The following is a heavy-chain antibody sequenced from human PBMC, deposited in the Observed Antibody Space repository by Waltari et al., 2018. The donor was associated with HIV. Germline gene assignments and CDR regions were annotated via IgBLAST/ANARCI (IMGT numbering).Heavy chain of an antibody. CDR2: IIPIFGTA. Sequence: QVQLVQSGAEVKKPGSSVKVSCKASGGTFSSYAISWVRQAPGQGLEWMGGIIPIFGTANYAQKVQGRVTITADESTSTAYMELSSLRSEDTAVYYCARDLKYYDSSGYYSNWFDPWGQGTLVTVSS. D-gene: IGHD3-22*01. J-gene: IGHJ5*02. CDR1: GGTFSSYA. CDR3: ARDLKYYDSSGYYSNWFDP. V-gene: IGHV1-69*01.